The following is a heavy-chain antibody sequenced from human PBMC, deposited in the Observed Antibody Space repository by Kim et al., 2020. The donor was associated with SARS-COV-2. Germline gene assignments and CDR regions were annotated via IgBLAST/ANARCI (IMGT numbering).Heavy chain of an antibody. Sequence: ASVKVSCKASGYTFTSYGISWVRQAPGQGLEWMGWISAYNGNTNYAQKLQGRVTMTTDTSTSTAYMELRSLRSDDTAVYYCARDSFHPRPYSDTQIFDYWGQGTLVTVSS. D-gene: IGHD3-22*01. CDR2: ISAYNGNT. CDR3: ARDSFHPRPYSDTQIFDY. CDR1: GYTFTSYG. J-gene: IGHJ4*02. V-gene: IGHV1-18*01.